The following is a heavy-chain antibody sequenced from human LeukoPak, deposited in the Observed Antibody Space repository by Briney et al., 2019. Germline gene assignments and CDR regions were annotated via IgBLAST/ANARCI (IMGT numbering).Heavy chain of an antibody. CDR2: IYYSGST. J-gene: IGHJ4*02. Sequence: SETLSLTCTVSGGSISSSSYYWGWIRQPPGKGLGWIGSIYYSGSTYYNPSLKSRVTISVDTSKNQFSLKLSSVTAADTAVYYCARISRLLWFGELLPPVFWGQGTLVTVSS. CDR3: ARISRLLWFGELLPPVF. D-gene: IGHD3-10*01. CDR1: GGSISSSSYY. V-gene: IGHV4-39*07.